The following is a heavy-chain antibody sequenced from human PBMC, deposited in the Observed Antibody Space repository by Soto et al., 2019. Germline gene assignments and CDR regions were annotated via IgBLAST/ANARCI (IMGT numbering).Heavy chain of an antibody. V-gene: IGHV3-9*01. CDR2: ISWNSGSI. CDR1: GFTFDDYA. D-gene: IGHD5-12*01. CDR3: AKDMGYDLSPLGYFDY. Sequence: SLKLFRGAPGFTFDDYAMHWVPPASGKGLEWVSGISWNSGSIGYADSVKGRFTISRDNAKNSLYLQMNSLRSEDTALYYCAKDMGYDLSPLGYFDYWGQGTLVTVSS. J-gene: IGHJ4*02.